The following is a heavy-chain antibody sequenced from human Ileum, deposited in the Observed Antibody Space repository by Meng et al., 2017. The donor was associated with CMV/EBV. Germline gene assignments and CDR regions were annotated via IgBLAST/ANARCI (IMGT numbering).Heavy chain of an antibody. J-gene: IGHJ4*02. CDR3: TKDLTGLEDY. D-gene: IGHD1-20*01. CDR2: INPDGSTT. Sequence: LSCGGFGYIFSTYWMHCVRQAPGKGLVWVSRINPDGSTTTYADSVRGRFTISRDNAKNTLYLQMNSLRTEDTALYYCTKDLTGLEDYWGQGTLVTVSS. V-gene: IGHV3-74*01. CDR1: GYIFSTYW.